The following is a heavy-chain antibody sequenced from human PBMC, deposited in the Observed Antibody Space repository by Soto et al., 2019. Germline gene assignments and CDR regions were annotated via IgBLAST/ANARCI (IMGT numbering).Heavy chain of an antibody. D-gene: IGHD2-15*01. CDR1: GFTFSSYA. J-gene: IGHJ6*03. CDR3: AKASAIVYYYCYMDV. Sequence: EVQLLESGGGLVQPGGSLRLSCAASGFTFSSYAMSWVRQAPGKGLEWVSAISGSGGSTYYADSVKGRFTISRDNSKNTLDLQMNSLRAEDTAVYYCAKASAIVYYYCYMDVWGKGTTVTVSS. CDR2: ISGSGGST. V-gene: IGHV3-23*01.